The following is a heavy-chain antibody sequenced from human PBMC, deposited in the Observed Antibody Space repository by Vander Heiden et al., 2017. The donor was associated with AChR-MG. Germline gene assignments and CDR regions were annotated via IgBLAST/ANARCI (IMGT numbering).Heavy chain of an antibody. CDR3: ARDKRSSGWSSDNWFDP. CDR2: ISSSSSTI. V-gene: IGHV3-48*02. Sequence: EVQLVESGGGLVQPGGSLRLSCAACGFTFSSCSMNWVHQAPGKGLEWVSYISSSSSTIYYADSVKGRFTISRDNAKNSLYLQMNSLRDEDTAVYYCARDKRSSGWSSDNWFDPWGQGTLVTVSS. D-gene: IGHD6-13*01. J-gene: IGHJ5*02. CDR1: GFTFSSCS.